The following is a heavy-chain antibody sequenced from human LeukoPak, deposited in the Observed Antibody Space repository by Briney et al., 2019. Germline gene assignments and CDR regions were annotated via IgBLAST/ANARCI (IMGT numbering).Heavy chain of an antibody. Sequence: GGSLRLSCAGSGFRFSNYGMEWVRQAPGKGLEWVAFIRYDGSDKYYADSVKGRFIISRENSKNTGYLQMNSLRVEDTVVYYCAKVFDYNYMDVWGKGTTVIVSS. CDR2: IRYDGSDK. CDR1: GFRFSNYG. J-gene: IGHJ6*03. D-gene: IGHD3-10*02. V-gene: IGHV3-30*02. CDR3: AKVFDYNYMDV.